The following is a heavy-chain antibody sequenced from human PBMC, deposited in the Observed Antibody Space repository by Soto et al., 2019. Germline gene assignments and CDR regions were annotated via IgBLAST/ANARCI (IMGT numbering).Heavy chain of an antibody. Sequence: QVQLVQSGAEVKKPGSSVKVSCKASGGIFNTYTFTWVRQAPGQGLEWLGSIMPIFNAPKYAQRFQDRLTITADEPTSTVYMELNGLRSADTAVFFCAKEAPATGTTYSFWGQGTLVTVSS. D-gene: IGHD1-1*01. CDR1: GGIFNTYT. CDR3: AKEAPATGTTYSF. J-gene: IGHJ4*02. CDR2: IMPIFNAP. V-gene: IGHV1-69*18.